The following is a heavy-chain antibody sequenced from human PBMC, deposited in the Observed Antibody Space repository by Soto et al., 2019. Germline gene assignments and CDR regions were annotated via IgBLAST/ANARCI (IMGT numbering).Heavy chain of an antibody. CDR2: ISYDGSNK. V-gene: IGHV3-30-3*01. Sequence: GGSLRLSCAASGFTFSSYAMRWVRQAPGKELEWVAIISYDGSNKYYADSVKGRFTISRDNSKNTLYLQMNSLRAEDTAVYYCARATAPGGFSWFDPWGRGTLVTVSS. CDR1: GFTFSSYA. D-gene: IGHD3-16*01. J-gene: IGHJ5*02. CDR3: ARATAPGGFSWFDP.